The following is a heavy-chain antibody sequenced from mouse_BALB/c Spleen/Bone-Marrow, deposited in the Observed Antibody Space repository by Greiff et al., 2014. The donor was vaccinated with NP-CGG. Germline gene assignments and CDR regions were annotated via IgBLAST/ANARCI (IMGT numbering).Heavy chain of an antibody. D-gene: IGHD2-4*01. V-gene: IGHV1-54*01. CDR1: GYAFTNYL. CDR3: ARVITDAMDY. CDR2: INSGSGGT. Sequence: QVHVKQSGAELVRPGTSVKVSCKGSGYAFTNYLIEWVKQRPGQGLEWIGVINSGSGGTKYNEKFKGKATLTADKSSSTACMQLSSLTSDDSAVYFCARVITDAMDYWGQGTSVTVSS. J-gene: IGHJ4*01.